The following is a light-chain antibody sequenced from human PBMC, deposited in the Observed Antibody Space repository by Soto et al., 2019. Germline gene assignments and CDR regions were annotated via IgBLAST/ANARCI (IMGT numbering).Light chain of an antibody. CDR1: ETIIYY. CDR2: GAS. V-gene: IGKV1-39*01. CDR3: QQSYITPLT. Sequence: DIQMTQSPSSLSASVGDRVTITCRASETIIYYLNWYQQKPGKAPKLLIYGASSLQSGVPSRFSGRGSGTDFTLTITSLQLEDFATYYCQQSYITPLTFGGGTKVEI. J-gene: IGKJ4*01.